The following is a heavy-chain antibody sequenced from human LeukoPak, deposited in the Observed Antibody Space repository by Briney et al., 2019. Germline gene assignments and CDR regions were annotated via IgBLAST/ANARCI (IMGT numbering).Heavy chain of an antibody. Sequence: SETLSLTCTVSGGSISSRTYYWSWIRQPPGKGLEWIGEINHSGSTNYNPSLKSRVTISVDTSKNQFSLKLSSVTAADTAVYYCARAPPSTVTSNWFDPWGQGTLVTVSS. J-gene: IGHJ5*02. D-gene: IGHD4-17*01. CDR2: INHSGST. V-gene: IGHV4-39*07. CDR1: GGSISSRTYY. CDR3: ARAPPSTVTSNWFDP.